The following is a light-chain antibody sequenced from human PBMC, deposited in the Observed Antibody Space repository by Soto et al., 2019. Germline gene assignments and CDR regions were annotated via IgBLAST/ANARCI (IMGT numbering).Light chain of an antibody. CDR2: DNS. J-gene: IGLJ2*01. Sequence: QSVLTQPPSVSAAPGQKVTISCSGSDSNIGNNSVSWYQQLPGTAPKFLIYDNSERPSGIPDRFSASKSGTSATLGITGFQTGDEADYYCGSWDSALSVVLFGGGTKLTVL. CDR3: GSWDSALSVVL. V-gene: IGLV1-51*01. CDR1: DSNIGNNS.